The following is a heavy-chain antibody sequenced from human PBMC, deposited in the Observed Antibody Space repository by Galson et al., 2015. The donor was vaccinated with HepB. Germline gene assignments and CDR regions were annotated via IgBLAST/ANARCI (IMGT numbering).Heavy chain of an antibody. J-gene: IGHJ5*02. CDR3: ARGCTVLVVYATPGGFEP. Sequence: SVKVSCKASGGTFSSYALSWVRQAPGQGLEWMGGIIPILGIANYAQKFQGRVTITADKSTSTAYMELSSLRSEDTAVYYCARGCTVLVVYATPGGFEPWGQGTLVTVSS. CDR1: GGTFSSYA. D-gene: IGHD2-8*02. V-gene: IGHV1-69*10. CDR2: IIPILGIA.